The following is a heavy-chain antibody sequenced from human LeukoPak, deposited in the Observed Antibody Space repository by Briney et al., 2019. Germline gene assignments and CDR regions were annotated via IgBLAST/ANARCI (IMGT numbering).Heavy chain of an antibody. Sequence: PGGSLRLSCAASGFTFSSYEMNWVRQAPGKGLEWVSYINSSGSTIYYADSVKGRFTISRDNAKNSLYLQMNSLRAEDTAVYYCAIVNYYDSSGYYPYFDYWGQGTLVTVSS. V-gene: IGHV3-48*03. J-gene: IGHJ4*02. CDR3: AIVNYYDSSGYYPYFDY. CDR1: GFTFSSYE. CDR2: INSSGSTI. D-gene: IGHD3-22*01.